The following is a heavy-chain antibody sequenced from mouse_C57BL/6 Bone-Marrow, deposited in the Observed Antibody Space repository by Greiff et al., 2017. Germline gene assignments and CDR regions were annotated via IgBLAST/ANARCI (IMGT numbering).Heavy chain of an antibody. Sequence: QVQLQQPGAELVMPGASVKLSCKASGYTFTSYWMHWVKQRPGQGLEWIGEIDPSDSYTNYNQKFQGKSTLTVDKSSSTAYMQLSSLTSEDSAVDYCARGAVVPAYWYFDVWGTGTTVTVSS. CDR3: ARGAVVPAYWYFDV. D-gene: IGHD1-1*01. CDR1: GYTFTSYW. CDR2: IDPSDSYT. J-gene: IGHJ1*03. V-gene: IGHV1-69*01.